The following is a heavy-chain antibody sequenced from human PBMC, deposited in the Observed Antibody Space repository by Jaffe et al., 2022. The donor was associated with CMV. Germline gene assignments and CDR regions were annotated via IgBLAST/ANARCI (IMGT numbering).Heavy chain of an antibody. CDR1: GGSMYSYY. D-gene: IGHD3-10*01. Sequence: QVQLQESGPGLVKPSETLSLTCSVSGGSMYSYYWNWIRQPAGRGLEWIGRIDTSGSTNYSPSLKSRVTMSMDTSKKQFSLNLNSMTAADTAVYYCARDISGRYYGWFDPWGQGILVTVSS. CDR2: IDTSGST. CDR3: ARDISGRYYGWFDP. V-gene: IGHV4-4*07. J-gene: IGHJ5*02.